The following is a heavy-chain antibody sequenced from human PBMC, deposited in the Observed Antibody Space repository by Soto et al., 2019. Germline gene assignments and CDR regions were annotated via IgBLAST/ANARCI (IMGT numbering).Heavy chain of an antibody. D-gene: IGHD7-27*01. CDR1: GFTFSSYS. CDR2: ISSSSSTI. Sequence: GGSLRLSCAASGFTFSSYSMNWVRQAPGKGLEWVSYISSSSSTIYYADSVKGRFTISRDNAKNSLYLQMNSLRDEDTAVYYCARDSLGIRGYYYYYMDVWGKGTTVTVSS. J-gene: IGHJ6*03. CDR3: ARDSLGIRGYYYYYMDV. V-gene: IGHV3-48*02.